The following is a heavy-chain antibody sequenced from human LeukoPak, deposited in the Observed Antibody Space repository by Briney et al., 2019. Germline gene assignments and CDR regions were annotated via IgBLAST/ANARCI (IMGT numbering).Heavy chain of an antibody. CDR2: ISGSGGST. J-gene: IGHJ4*02. CDR1: GFTFSIYS. V-gene: IGHV3-23*01. Sequence: PGGSLRLSCAASGFTFSIYSMNWVRQAPGKGLEWVSAISGSGGSTYYADSVKGRFTISRDNSKNTLYLQMNSLRAEDTAVYYCAKDYSGDYGVSDYWGQGTLVTVSS. D-gene: IGHD4-17*01. CDR3: AKDYSGDYGVSDY.